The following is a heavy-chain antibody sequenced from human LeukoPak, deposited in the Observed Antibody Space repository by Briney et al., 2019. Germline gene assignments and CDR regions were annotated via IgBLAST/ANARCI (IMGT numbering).Heavy chain of an antibody. J-gene: IGHJ5*02. Sequence: GGSLRLSCSASGLTVSTNYLTWVRQAPGKGLEWVSVIYSGGNTYYADSVKGRFTISRDNSKNTLYLQMNSLRAEDTAIYYCAKESPVAATGRSWFDPWGQGTLVTVSS. CDR3: AKESPVAATGRSWFDP. CDR2: IYSGGNT. V-gene: IGHV3-53*01. D-gene: IGHD6-13*01. CDR1: GLTVSTNY.